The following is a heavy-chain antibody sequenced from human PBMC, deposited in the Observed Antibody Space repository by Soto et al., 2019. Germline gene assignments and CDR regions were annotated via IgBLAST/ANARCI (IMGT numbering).Heavy chain of an antibody. Sequence: EVQVVESGGGLVNPGGSLRLSCSFTFSMYSMNWVRQAPGKGLEWVASISSGGIYIKYADSVKGGFTITRDNAKNSVSLQMNSLKVEDTALYYCTRDQGGSYDSWFDPWGQGTQVIVSS. CDR2: ISSGGIYI. J-gene: IGHJ5*02. V-gene: IGHV3-21*06. CDR1: FTFSMYS. CDR3: TRDQGGSYDSWFDP. D-gene: IGHD1-26*01.